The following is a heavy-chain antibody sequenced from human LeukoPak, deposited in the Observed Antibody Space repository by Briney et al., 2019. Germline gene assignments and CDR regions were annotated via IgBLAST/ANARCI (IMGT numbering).Heavy chain of an antibody. CDR2: ISGSGGST. V-gene: IGHV3-23*01. J-gene: IGHJ4*02. CDR1: GFTFSSYA. D-gene: IGHD3-3*01. Sequence: PGGSLRLSCAASGFTFSSYAMSWVRQAPGKGLEWVSAISGSGGSTYYADSVKGRFTISRDNSKNTLYLQMNSLRAEDTAVYYCAKTTESVLEWTYFDYWGRGTLVTVSS. CDR3: AKTTESVLEWTYFDY.